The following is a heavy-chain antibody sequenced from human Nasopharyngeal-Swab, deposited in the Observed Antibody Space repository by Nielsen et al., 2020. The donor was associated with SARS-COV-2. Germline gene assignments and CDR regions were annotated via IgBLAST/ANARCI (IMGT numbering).Heavy chain of an antibody. V-gene: IGHV1-18*01. CDR3: ASPATVVTLDAFDI. Sequence: ASVKVSCKASGYTFTSYGISWVRQAPGQGLEWMGWISAYNGNTNYAQKLQGRVTMTTDTSTSTAYMELRSLRSDDTAVYYRASPATVVTLDAFDIWGQGTMVTVSS. CDR2: ISAYNGNT. D-gene: IGHD4-23*01. J-gene: IGHJ3*02. CDR1: GYTFTSYG.